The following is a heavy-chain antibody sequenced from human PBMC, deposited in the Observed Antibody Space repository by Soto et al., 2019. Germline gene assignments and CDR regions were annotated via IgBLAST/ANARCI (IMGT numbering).Heavy chain of an antibody. J-gene: IGHJ5*02. D-gene: IGHD2-15*01. CDR2: ISSSTSYI. CDR3: ARGYTGYCSGGTCYWFDP. V-gene: IGHV3-21*01. CDR1: AFSFSSYS. Sequence: EVQLVESGGGLVKPGGSLRLSCADSAFSFSSYSVNWVRQAPGKGLEWVSSISSSTSYINYADSVKGRFTISRDNAKKSLYLQMNSLRAEDTAVYYCARGYTGYCSGGTCYWFDPWGQGTLVTVSS.